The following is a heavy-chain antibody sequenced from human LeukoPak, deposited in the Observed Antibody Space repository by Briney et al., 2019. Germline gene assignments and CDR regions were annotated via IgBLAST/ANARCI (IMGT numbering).Heavy chain of an antibody. D-gene: IGHD3-22*01. CDR1: GGSISSSSYY. CDR2: IYYSGST. Sequence: PSETLSLTCTVSGGSISSSSYYWGWIRQPPGKGLEWIGSIYYSGSTYYNPPLKSRVTISVDTSKNQFSLKLSSVTAADTAVYYCARHLKGYYYDSSGYTNYYYYMDVWGKGTTVTVSS. CDR3: ARHLKGYYYDSSGYTNYYYYMDV. J-gene: IGHJ6*03. V-gene: IGHV4-39*01.